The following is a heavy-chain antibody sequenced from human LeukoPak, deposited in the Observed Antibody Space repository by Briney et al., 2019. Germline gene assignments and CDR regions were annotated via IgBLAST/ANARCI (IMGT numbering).Heavy chain of an antibody. Sequence: SETLSLTCAVYGGSFSGYYWSWIRQPPGKGLEWIGEINHSGSTNYNPSLKSRVTISVDTSKNQFSLKLTSVTAADTAVYYCARGLGIFGVSWFDPWGQGALVTVSS. V-gene: IGHV4-34*01. CDR2: INHSGST. CDR1: GGSFSGYY. D-gene: IGHD3-3*01. J-gene: IGHJ5*02. CDR3: ARGLGIFGVSWFDP.